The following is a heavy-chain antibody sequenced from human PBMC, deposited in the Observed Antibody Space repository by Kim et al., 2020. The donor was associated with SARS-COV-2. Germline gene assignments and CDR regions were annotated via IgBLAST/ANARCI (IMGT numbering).Heavy chain of an antibody. CDR2: INLYGSDK. J-gene: IGHJ3*02. D-gene: IGHD3-22*01. V-gene: IGHV3-7*03. Sequence: GWSLRLSCAASGFTFSTYRMNWVRQAPGQGLEWVANINLYGSDKYYVDSVQGRFSISGDNDKNSVYLQMNSLRAEDTAVYYCAVSLCYDSTGYINPTFDAFDTWGQGKMGTVSA. CDR1: GFTFSTYR. CDR3: AVSLCYDSTGYINPTFDAFDT.